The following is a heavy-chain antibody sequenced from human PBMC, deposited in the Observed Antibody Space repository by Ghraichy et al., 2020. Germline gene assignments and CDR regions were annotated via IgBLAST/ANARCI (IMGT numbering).Heavy chain of an antibody. Sequence: ASVKVSCKTSGYTFTGYYTHWVRQPPGQGLEWMGWINPNSGGTNYAEKFQGRVTTTRDTSITTAYMEVRRLRSDDAAVYYCARGFGSSSYYIYGMDVWGQGTTVTVSS. CDR3: ARGFGSSSYYIYGMDV. V-gene: IGHV1-2*02. J-gene: IGHJ6*02. CDR2: INPNSGGT. CDR1: GYTFTGYY. D-gene: IGHD6-6*01.